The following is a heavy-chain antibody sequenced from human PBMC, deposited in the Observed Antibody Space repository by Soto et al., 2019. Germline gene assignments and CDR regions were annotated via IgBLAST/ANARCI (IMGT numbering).Heavy chain of an antibody. Sequence: SETLSPTCAVSGGSISSGGYSWSWIRQPPGKGLEWIGYIYHSGSTYYNPSLKSRVTISVDRSKNQFSLKLSSVTAADTAVYYCAREGDTASNWFDPWGQGTLVTVSS. J-gene: IGHJ5*02. CDR1: GGSISSGGYS. CDR2: IYHSGST. D-gene: IGHD5-18*01. V-gene: IGHV4-30-2*01. CDR3: AREGDTASNWFDP.